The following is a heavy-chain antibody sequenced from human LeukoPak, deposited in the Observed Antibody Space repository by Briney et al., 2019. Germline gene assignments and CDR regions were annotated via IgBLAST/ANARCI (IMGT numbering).Heavy chain of an antibody. CDR3: ASGGSSSWSYYYYGMDV. Sequence: ASVKVSCKASGGTFSSYAISWVRQAPGQGLEWMGGIIPIFGTANYAQKFQGRVTITADESTSTAYMELSSLRSEDTAVYYCASGGSSSWSYYYYGMDVWGQGTTVTVSS. V-gene: IGHV1-69*13. D-gene: IGHD6-13*01. J-gene: IGHJ6*02. CDR2: IIPIFGTA. CDR1: GGTFSSYA.